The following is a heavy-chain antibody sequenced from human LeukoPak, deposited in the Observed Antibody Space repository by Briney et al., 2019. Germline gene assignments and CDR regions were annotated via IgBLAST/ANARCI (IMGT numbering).Heavy chain of an antibody. Sequence: SETLSLTCTVSGYSISSGYYWGWIRQPPGKGLEWIGSIYHSGSTYYNPSLKSRVTISVDTSKNQFSLKLSSVTAADTAVYYCARHGYYSSIGWFDPWGQGTLVTVSS. J-gene: IGHJ5*02. D-gene: IGHD6-13*01. CDR2: IYHSGST. V-gene: IGHV4-38-2*02. CDR1: GYSISSGYY. CDR3: ARHGYYSSIGWFDP.